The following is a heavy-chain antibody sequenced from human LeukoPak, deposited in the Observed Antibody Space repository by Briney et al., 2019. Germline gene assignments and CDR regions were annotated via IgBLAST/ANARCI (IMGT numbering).Heavy chain of an antibody. CDR1: GYTFTSYY. D-gene: IGHD2/OR15-2a*01. V-gene: IGHV1-46*01. CDR3: ARVSSRGGFDY. CDR2: INPSGGST. J-gene: IGHJ4*02. Sequence: GASVKVSCKASGYTFTSYYMHWVRQAPGQGLEWMEIINPSGGSTSYAQKFQGRVAMTRDMSTSTVYMELSSLRSEDTAVYYCARVSSRGGFDYWGQGTLVTVSS.